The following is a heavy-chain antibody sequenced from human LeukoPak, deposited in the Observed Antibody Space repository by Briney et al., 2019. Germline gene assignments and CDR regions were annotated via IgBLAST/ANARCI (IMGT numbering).Heavy chain of an antibody. Sequence: PGGSLRLSCAASGFTFSAYAMTWVCQAPGKGLEWVATIRVDGSVEYPEDSRKGRFTISRDNAWNSLYLQMDSLRVEDTAVYYCATYSGPDKWDASDMWGQGTLVTVSP. J-gene: IGHJ3*02. CDR1: GFTFSAYA. D-gene: IGHD1-26*01. V-gene: IGHV3-7*01. CDR2: IRVDGSVE. CDR3: ATYSGPDKWDASDM.